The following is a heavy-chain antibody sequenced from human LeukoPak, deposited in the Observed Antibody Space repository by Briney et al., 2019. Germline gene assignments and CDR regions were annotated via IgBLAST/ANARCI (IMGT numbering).Heavy chain of an antibody. Sequence: ETLSLTCTVSGGSISSYYWGWIRQPPGKGLEWIGTIYYSGSSYYNPSLKSRVTISLDTSENQFSLKLSSMTAADTAVYYCARATTHFDFWGQGTLVTVSS. J-gene: IGHJ4*02. V-gene: IGHV4-39*07. CDR2: IYYSGSS. CDR1: GGSISSYY. D-gene: IGHD1-1*01. CDR3: ARATTHFDF.